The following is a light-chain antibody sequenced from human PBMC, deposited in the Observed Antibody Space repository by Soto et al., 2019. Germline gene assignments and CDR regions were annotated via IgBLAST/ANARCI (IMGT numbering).Light chain of an antibody. V-gene: IGLV2-14*01. J-gene: IGLJ3*02. Sequence: QSALTQPASVSGSPGQSITISCTGTSSDIGDYNYVSWYQQHPGKAPKLIIFEVGDRPSGVSNRFSGSKSGYTASLTISGLQAEDEADYHCSSHTSTSTWVFGAGTQLTVL. CDR1: SSDIGDYNY. CDR2: EVG. CDR3: SSHTSTSTWV.